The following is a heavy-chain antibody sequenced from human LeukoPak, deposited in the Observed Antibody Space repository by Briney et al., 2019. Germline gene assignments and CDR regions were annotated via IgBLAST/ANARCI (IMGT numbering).Heavy chain of an antibody. CDR3: AHWATTVTTDYYMDV. D-gene: IGHD4-17*01. J-gene: IGHJ6*03. V-gene: IGHV3-21*01. CDR2: ISSSSSYI. CDR1: GFTFSSYS. Sequence: GGSLRLSCAASGFTFSSYSMNWVRQAPGKGLEWVSSISSSSSYIYYADSVKGRFTISRDNAKSSLYLQMNSLRAEDTAVYYCAHWATTVTTDYYMDVWGKGTTVTVSS.